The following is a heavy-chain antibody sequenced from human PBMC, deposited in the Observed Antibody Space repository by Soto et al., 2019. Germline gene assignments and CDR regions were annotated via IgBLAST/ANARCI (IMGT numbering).Heavy chain of an antibody. CDR1: GLTFSSYS. D-gene: IGHD1-26*01. Sequence: EVQLVESGGGLVQRGGSLRLSCAASGLTFSSYSMNWVRQAPGKGLEWVSYISSSSSTIYYADSVKGRFTISRDNAKNALYLQMTSLRAEDTAAYYCAFGAESGYYSYGMDVWGQGTTVTVSS. CDR2: ISSSSSTI. J-gene: IGHJ6*02. V-gene: IGHV3-48*01. CDR3: AFGAESGYYSYGMDV.